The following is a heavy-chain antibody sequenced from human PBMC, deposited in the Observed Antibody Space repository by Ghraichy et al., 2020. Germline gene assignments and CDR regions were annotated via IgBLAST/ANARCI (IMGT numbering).Heavy chain of an antibody. CDR1: GFTFNRHD. CDR3: ATDYNYGMHV. D-gene: IGHD4/OR15-4a*01. CDR2: ISSSSTTI. V-gene: IGHV3-48*02. Sequence: LSLTCAVSGFTFNRHDMTWVRQAPGKGLEWVSYISSSSTTIYYTDSVKGRFTISRDNAKNSLYLQMNSLRDEDTAVYYCATDYNYGMHVWGQGTTVTVSS. J-gene: IGHJ6*02.